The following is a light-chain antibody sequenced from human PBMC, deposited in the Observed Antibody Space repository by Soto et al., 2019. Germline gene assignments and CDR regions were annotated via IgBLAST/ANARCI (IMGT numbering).Light chain of an antibody. Sequence: EIVLTQSPATLSLSPGERATLSCRASQSVSSYLAWYQQKLGQAPRLLIYDASNRATGIPARFSGSGSGTDFTLTISSLEPEDFAVYYCQQRSNWPPYTLGQGTKVDIK. CDR3: QQRSNWPPYT. CDR2: DAS. V-gene: IGKV3-11*01. J-gene: IGKJ2*01. CDR1: QSVSSY.